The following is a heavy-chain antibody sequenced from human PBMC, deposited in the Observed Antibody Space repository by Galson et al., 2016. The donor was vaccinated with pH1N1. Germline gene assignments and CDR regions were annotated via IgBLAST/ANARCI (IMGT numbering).Heavy chain of an antibody. CDR1: GFTFSGSA. CDR3: ARVRSSGYNYAQHFVD. CDR2: ISSSGDNR. Sequence: SLRLSCAASGFTFSGSAMHWVRQAPGEGLEWVAVISSSGDNRFYADSVKGRFTISRDSSKNTLYLQMNNLRREDTAFYYCARVRSSGYNYAQHFVDWGQGTRVTVSS. D-gene: IGHD3-22*01. J-gene: IGHJ4*02. V-gene: IGHV3-30-3*01.